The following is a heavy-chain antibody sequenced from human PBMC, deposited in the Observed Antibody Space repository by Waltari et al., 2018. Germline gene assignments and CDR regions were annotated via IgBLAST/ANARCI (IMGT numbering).Heavy chain of an antibody. CDR1: GYSISSGYY. J-gene: IGHJ5*02. Sequence: QVQLQESGPGLVKPSETLSLTCAVSGYSISSGYYWGWIRQPPGKGLEWIGSIYHSGGIYYTPSLKVRVTISVDTSKNQFSLKRGSVTAADTAVYYCARGDAYCGGDCYGAWGQGTLVTVSS. D-gene: IGHD2-21*02. CDR2: IYHSGGI. V-gene: IGHV4-38-2*01. CDR3: ARGDAYCGGDCYGA.